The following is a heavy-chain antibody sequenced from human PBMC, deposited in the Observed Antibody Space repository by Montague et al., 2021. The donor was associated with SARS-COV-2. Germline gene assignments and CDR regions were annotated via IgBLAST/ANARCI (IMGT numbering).Heavy chain of an antibody. CDR2: IYTSGST. D-gene: IGHD5-24*01. V-gene: IGHV4-61*02. Sequence: TLSLTCTVSGGSISSGSYYWSWIRQPAGKGLEWIGRIYTSGSTNYNXSLKSRVTISVDTSKNQFSLKLSSVTAADTAVYYCARVFPRWLQFDPYFDYWGQGTLVTVSS. CDR1: GGSISSGSYY. J-gene: IGHJ4*02. CDR3: ARVFPRWLQFDPYFDY.